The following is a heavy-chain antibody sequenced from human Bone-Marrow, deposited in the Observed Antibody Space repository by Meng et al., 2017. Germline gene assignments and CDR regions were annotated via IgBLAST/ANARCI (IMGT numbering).Heavy chain of an antibody. V-gene: IGHV4-34*01. CDR2: INHSGST. CDR3: ARVRIGGWFDP. D-gene: IGHD2-15*01. CDR1: GGSFSGYY. Sequence: LRLSCAVYGGSFSGYYWSWIRQPPGKGLEWIGEINHSGSTNYNPSLKSRVTMSVDTSKNQFSLKLSSVTAADTAVYYCARVRIGGWFDPWGQGTLVTVSS. J-gene: IGHJ5*02.